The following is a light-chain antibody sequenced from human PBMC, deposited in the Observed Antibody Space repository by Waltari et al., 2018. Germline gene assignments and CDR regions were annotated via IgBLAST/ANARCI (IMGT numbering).Light chain of an antibody. CDR1: QSISFY. V-gene: IGKV1-39*01. CDR2: FAS. J-gene: IGKJ1*01. Sequence: DIQLTQSPSSMSASVGDRVTITCRASQSISFYLNWYQQKSGKAPKLLISFASTLQSGVPSRFNGSGSGADYSLTISTLQPGDFATYYCQHSYNSPPWTFGQGTRLEPK. CDR3: QHSYNSPPWT.